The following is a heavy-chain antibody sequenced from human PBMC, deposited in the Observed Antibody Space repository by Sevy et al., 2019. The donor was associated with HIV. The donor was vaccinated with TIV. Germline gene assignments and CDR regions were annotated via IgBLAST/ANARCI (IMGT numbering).Heavy chain of an antibody. J-gene: IGHJ4*02. CDR3: ARPTPRIAPSRPAFFDY. D-gene: IGHD6-6*01. CDR1: GFTFSSFA. Sequence: GGSLRLSCAASGFTFSSFAMSWVRHIPGKGLEWVSTINGRGGSAYYADSVKGRFTLSRDKSNNTVFLQMTRLRDEDTAVYYCARPTPRIAPSRPAFFDYWGQGTLVTVSS. V-gene: IGHV3-23*01. CDR2: INGRGGSA.